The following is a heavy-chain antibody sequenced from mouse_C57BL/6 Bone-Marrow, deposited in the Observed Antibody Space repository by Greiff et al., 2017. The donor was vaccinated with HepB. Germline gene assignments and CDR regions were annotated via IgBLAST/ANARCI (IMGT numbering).Heavy chain of an antibody. J-gene: IGHJ2*01. V-gene: IGHV1-63*01. CDR1: GYTFTNYW. CDR3: ARRAWYYFDY. D-gene: IGHD3-3*01. CDR2: IYPGGGYT. Sequence: VKLMESGAELVRPGTSVKMSCKASGYTFTNYWIGWAKQRPGHGLEWIGDIYPGGGYTNYNEKFKGKATLTADKSSSTAYMQFSSLTSEDSAIYYCARRAWYYFDYWGQGTTLTVSS.